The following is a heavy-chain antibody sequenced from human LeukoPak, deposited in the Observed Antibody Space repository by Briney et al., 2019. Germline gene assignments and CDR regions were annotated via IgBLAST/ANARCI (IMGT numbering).Heavy chain of an antibody. CDR1: GYSFTTYW. Sequence: GESLKISCKGSGYSFTTYWIGWVRQMPGKGLEWMGIIYPGDSETRYSPSFQGQVTISADKSISTAYLQWSSLKASDTAIYYCARTYGGLMDSSGYDYWGQGTLVTVSS. CDR2: IYPGDSET. J-gene: IGHJ4*02. D-gene: IGHD3-22*01. CDR3: ARTYGGLMDSSGYDY. V-gene: IGHV5-51*01.